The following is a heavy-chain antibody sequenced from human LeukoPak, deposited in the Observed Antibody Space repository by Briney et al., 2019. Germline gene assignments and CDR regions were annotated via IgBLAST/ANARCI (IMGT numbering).Heavy chain of an antibody. V-gene: IGHV1-2*02. CDR1: GYTLTGYY. Sequence: ASVKVSCKASGYTLTGYYMHWVRQAPGQGLEWMGWINPNSGGTNYAQKFQGRVTMTRDTSISTAYMELSRLRSDDTAVYYCATVEMATIKGAFDIWGQGTKVTVSS. CDR3: ATVEMATIKGAFDI. D-gene: IGHD5-24*01. CDR2: INPNSGGT. J-gene: IGHJ3*02.